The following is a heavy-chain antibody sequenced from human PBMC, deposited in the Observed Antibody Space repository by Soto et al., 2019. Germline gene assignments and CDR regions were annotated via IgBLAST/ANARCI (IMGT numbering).Heavy chain of an antibody. Sequence: SVKVSCKASGGTFGSYASRWVRQAPGQGLEWMGGIIPIFGTANYAQKFQGRVTITADESTSTAYMELRSLRSDDTAVYYCARKVGGGPFDYWGQGTLLTVSS. V-gene: IGHV1-69*13. CDR2: IIPIFGTA. J-gene: IGHJ4*02. CDR3: ARKVGGGPFDY. D-gene: IGHD3-16*01. CDR1: GGTFGSYA.